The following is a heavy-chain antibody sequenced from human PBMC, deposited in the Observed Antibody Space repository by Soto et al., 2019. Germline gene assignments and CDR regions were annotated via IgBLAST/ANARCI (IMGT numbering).Heavy chain of an antibody. J-gene: IGHJ6*03. CDR3: AIAPPTAMVRGVRYMDV. CDR1: GGSFSGYY. V-gene: IGHV4-34*01. D-gene: IGHD3-10*01. Sequence: PSETLSLTCAVYGGSFSGYYWSWIRQPPGKGLEWIGEINHSGSTNYNPSPKSRVTISVDTTKNQFSLKLSSVTAADTAVYYCAIAPPTAMVRGVRYMDVWGKGTTVTVSS. CDR2: INHSGST.